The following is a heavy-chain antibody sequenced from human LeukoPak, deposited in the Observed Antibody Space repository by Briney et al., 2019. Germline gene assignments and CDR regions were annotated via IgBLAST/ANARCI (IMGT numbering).Heavy chain of an antibody. CDR2: IYYSGNA. V-gene: IGHV4-39*01. Sequence: TSETLSLTCTVSGVSISSSNSYWGWIRQPPGKGLEWIGSIYYSGNAYYNASLKSQVSISIDTSKNQFSLRLTSVTAADTAVYYCARQTGSGLFILPGGQGTLVTVSS. CDR3: ARQTGSGLFILP. CDR1: GVSISSSNSY. J-gene: IGHJ1*01. D-gene: IGHD3/OR15-3a*01.